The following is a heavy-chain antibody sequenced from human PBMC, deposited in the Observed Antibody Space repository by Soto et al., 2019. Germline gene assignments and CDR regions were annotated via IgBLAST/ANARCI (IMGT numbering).Heavy chain of an antibody. CDR1: GYTFTSHG. D-gene: IGHD3-22*01. J-gene: IGHJ4*02. CDR2: INPNNDNS. CDR3: ARTPTYSRLGDH. V-gene: IGHV1-18*04. Sequence: QVELVQSGGEVKKPGASVKVSCKASGYTFTSHGISWVRQSPGQGLEWVGWINPNNDNSVSTQKCQDRVTLTTDTSTSTVYMELRSLTSDDTAFYYCARTPTYSRLGDHWGQGTLVTVAS.